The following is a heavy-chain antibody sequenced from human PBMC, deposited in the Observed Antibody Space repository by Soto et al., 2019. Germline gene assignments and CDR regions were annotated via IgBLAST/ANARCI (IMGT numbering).Heavy chain of an antibody. CDR3: AKGVRSYCSGVYCYPFDY. CDR2: VTNTGANT. V-gene: IGHV3-23*01. Sequence: EVQLLESGGGLVQPGGSLRLSCAASGFTFSSYAMNWVRQAPGKGLEWVSSVTNTGANTYYADSVKGRFTISRDNSKSTLYLQLNSLRVEDTAVYYCAKGVRSYCSGVYCYPFDYWGQGTLVSVSS. D-gene: IGHD2-15*01. CDR1: GFTFSSYA. J-gene: IGHJ4*02.